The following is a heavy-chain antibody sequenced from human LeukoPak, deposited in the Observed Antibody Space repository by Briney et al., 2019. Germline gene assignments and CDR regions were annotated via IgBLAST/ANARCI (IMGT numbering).Heavy chain of an antibody. J-gene: IGHJ4*02. V-gene: IGHV7-4-1*02. CDR2: INTNTGNP. CDR1: GYTFTGYY. D-gene: IGHD3-10*01. CDR3: AREAITMVRGVIYYFDY. Sequence: ASVKVSCKASGYTFTGYYMHWVRQAPGQGLEWMGWINTNTGNPTYAQGFTGRFVFSLDTSVSTAYLQISSLKAEDTAVYYCAREAITMVRGVIYYFDYWGQGTLVTVSS.